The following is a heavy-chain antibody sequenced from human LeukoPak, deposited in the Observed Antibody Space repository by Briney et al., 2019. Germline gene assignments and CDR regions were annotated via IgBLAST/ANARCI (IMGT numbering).Heavy chain of an antibody. CDR3: ARARTGTTFDY. CDR2: IYSGGST. Sequence: GGSLRLSCAASGFTVSSNYMSWVRQVPGKGLEWVSVIYSGGSTYYADSVKGRFTISRDNSKNTLYLQMNSLRAEDTAVYYCARARTGTTFDYWGQGTLVTVSS. J-gene: IGHJ4*02. CDR1: GFTVSSNY. V-gene: IGHV3-53*01. D-gene: IGHD1-7*01.